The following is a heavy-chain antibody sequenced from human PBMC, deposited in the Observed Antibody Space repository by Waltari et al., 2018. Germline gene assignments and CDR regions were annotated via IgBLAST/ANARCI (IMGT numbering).Heavy chain of an antibody. Sequence: QVQLVESGGGVVQPGGSLRLSCAASGFTFSSYGMPWVRQAPGKGLEWVAFIRYDGSNKYYADSVKGRFTISRDNSKNTLYLQMNSLRAEDTAVYYCAKEKHSSGWYDAFDIWGQGTMVTVSS. D-gene: IGHD6-19*01. CDR3: AKEKHSSGWYDAFDI. CDR2: IRYDGSNK. CDR1: GFTFSSYG. V-gene: IGHV3-30*02. J-gene: IGHJ3*02.